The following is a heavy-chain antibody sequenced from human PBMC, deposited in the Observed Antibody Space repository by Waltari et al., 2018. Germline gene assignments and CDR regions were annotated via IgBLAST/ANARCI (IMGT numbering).Heavy chain of an antibody. CDR1: GGSISSGGYY. CDR3: ARGAYCSSTSCYRRRGFDP. J-gene: IGHJ5*02. V-gene: IGHV4-31*03. CDR2: IYYSGST. Sequence: QVQLQESGPGLVKPSQTLSLTSTVSGGSISSGGYYWSWIRQHPGKGLEWIGYIYYSGSTYYNPSLKSRVTIPVDTSKNQCSLKLSSVTAADTAVYYCARGAYCSSTSCYRRRGFDPWGQGTLVTVSS. D-gene: IGHD2-2*02.